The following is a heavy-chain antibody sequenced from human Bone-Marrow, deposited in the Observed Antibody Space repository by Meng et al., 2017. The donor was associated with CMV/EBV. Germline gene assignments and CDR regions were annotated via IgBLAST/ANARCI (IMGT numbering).Heavy chain of an antibody. CDR1: GGSISSSSYY. V-gene: IGHV4-39*07. D-gene: IGHD2-21*01. Sequence: SETLSLTCTVSGGSISSSSYYWGWIRQPPGKGLEWIGSISYSGSTYYTPSLKSRVTISVDTSKSQFSPNLSSVTAADTAIYYCASITLWYTRFYYWGQGTLVTVSS. CDR2: ISYSGST. J-gene: IGHJ4*02. CDR3: ASITLWYTRFYY.